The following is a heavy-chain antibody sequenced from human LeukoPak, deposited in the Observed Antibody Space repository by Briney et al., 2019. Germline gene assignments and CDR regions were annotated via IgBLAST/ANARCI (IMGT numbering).Heavy chain of an antibody. J-gene: IGHJ4*02. CDR2: MNPNSGNT. CDR1: GYTFTSYD. CDR3: ARGPPGIVGAFLDY. V-gene: IGHV1-8*03. D-gene: IGHD1-26*01. Sequence: GASVKVSCKASGYTFTSYDINWVRQATGQGLEWMGWMNPNSGNTGYAQKFQGRVTITRNTSISTAYMELSSLRSEDTAVYYCARGPPGIVGAFLDYWGQGTLVTVSS.